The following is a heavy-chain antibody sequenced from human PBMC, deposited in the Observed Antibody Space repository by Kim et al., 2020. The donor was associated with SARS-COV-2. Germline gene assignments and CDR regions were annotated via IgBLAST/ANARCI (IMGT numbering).Heavy chain of an antibody. CDR3: ARDRRHRYSSSWYSLGSHWFDP. CDR1: GYTFTGYY. V-gene: IGHV1-2*04. D-gene: IGHD6-13*01. J-gene: IGHJ5*02. Sequence: ASVKVSCKASGYTFTGYYMHWGRQAPGQGLEWMGWINPNSGGTNYAQKFQGWVTMTRDTSISTAYMELSRLRSDDTAVYYCARDRRHRYSSSWYSLGSHWFDPWGQGTLVTVSS. CDR2: INPNSGGT.